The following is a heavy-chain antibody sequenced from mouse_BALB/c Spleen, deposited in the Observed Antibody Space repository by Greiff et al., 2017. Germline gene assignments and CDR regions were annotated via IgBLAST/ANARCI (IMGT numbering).Heavy chain of an antibody. V-gene: IGHV1-7*01. Sequence: VKLQESGAELAKPGASVKMSCKASGYTFTSYWMHWVKQRPGQGLEWIGYINPSTGYTEYNQKFKDKATLTADKSSSTAYMQLSSLTSEDSAVYYCARPLTGFDYWGQGTTLTVSS. CDR3: ARPLTGFDY. CDR2: INPSTGYT. J-gene: IGHJ2*01. D-gene: IGHD4-1*01. CDR1: GYTFTSYW.